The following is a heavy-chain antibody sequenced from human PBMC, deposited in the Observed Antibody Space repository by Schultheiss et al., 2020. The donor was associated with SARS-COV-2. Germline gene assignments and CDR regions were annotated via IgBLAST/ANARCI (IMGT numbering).Heavy chain of an antibody. Sequence: ASVKVSCKASGYTFTSYAMHWVRQAPGQRLEWMGWINAGNGNTKYSQKFQGRVTITRDTSTSTAYMELRSLRSDDTAVYYCARDQWLVKSSKLVPRNDKTGYWYNWFDPWGQGTLVTVSS. D-gene: IGHD6-19*01. V-gene: IGHV1-3*01. J-gene: IGHJ5*02. CDR2: INAGNGNT. CDR3: ARDQWLVKSSKLVPRNDKTGYWYNWFDP. CDR1: GYTFTSYA.